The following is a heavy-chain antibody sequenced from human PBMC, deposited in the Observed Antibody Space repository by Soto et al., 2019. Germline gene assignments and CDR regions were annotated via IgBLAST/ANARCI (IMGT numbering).Heavy chain of an antibody. CDR3: ATGGHNDGDNFYHGMDV. V-gene: IGHV1-69*01. Sequence: QVQVVQSGAEVKKPGSSVKVSCKVSGGIFTNNAISWVRQAPGQGLEWLGGVIPLFDTAYYAQIFRGRLRISADGATTPAYMELSGRTSADPAVYFCATGGHNDGDNFYHGMDVWGQGTTVTVS. CDR1: GGIFTNNA. D-gene: IGHD2-21*02. CDR2: VIPLFDTA. J-gene: IGHJ6*02.